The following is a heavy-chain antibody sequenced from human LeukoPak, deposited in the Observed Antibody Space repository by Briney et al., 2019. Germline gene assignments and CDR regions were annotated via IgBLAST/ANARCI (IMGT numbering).Heavy chain of an antibody. V-gene: IGHV4-59*01. D-gene: IGHD6-19*01. CDR2: IYYSGST. J-gene: IGHJ4*02. CDR3: ASAPLYSSGWYRPASFDY. Sequence: PSETLSLTCTVSGGSISSYYWSWIRQPPGKGLEWIGYIYYSGSTNYNPSLKSRVTISVDTSKNQFSLKLSSVTAADTAVYYCASAPLYSSGWYRPASFDYWGQGTLVTVSS. CDR1: GGSISSYY.